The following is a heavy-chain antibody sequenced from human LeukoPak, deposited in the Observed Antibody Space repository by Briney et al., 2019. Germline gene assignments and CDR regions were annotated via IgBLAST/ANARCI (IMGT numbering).Heavy chain of an antibody. Sequence: SQTLSLTCTVSGGSISSGGYYWSWIRQHPGKGLEWIGYIYYSGSTNYNPSLKSRVTISVDTSKNQFSLKLSSVTAADTAVYYCAREVAYYYGSGAYYNDYWGQGTLVTVSS. CDR3: AREVAYYYGSGAYYNDY. CDR1: GGSISSGGYY. CDR2: IYYSGST. J-gene: IGHJ4*02. V-gene: IGHV4-31*03. D-gene: IGHD3-10*01.